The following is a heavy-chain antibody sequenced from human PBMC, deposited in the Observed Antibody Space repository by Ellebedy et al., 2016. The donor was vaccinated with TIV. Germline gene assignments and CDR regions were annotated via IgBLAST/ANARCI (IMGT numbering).Heavy chain of an antibody. CDR2: IYYSGST. Sequence: MPSETLSLTCTVSGASISSYYWSWIRQPPGKGLEWIGYIYYSGSTNYNPSLKSRVTISVDTSKNQFSLKLSSVTAADTAVYYCARVIVVVPAVDYYGMDVWGQGTTVTVSS. V-gene: IGHV4-59*01. J-gene: IGHJ6*02. D-gene: IGHD2-2*01. CDR1: GASISSYY. CDR3: ARVIVVVPAVDYYGMDV.